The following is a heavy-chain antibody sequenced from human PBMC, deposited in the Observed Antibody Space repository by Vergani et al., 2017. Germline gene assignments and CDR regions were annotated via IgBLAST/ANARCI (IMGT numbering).Heavy chain of an antibody. D-gene: IGHD6-19*01. Sequence: EVQLVESGGGLVKPGGSLRLSCAASGFTFSSYSMNWVRQAPGKGLEWVSSISSSSSYIYYAASVKGRFTISRDNAKNSLYLQMNSLRAEDTAVYYCARVRGSSGTGGYWGQGTLVTVSS. CDR3: ARVRGSSGTGGY. V-gene: IGHV3-21*01. CDR2: ISSSSSYI. CDR1: GFTFSSYS. J-gene: IGHJ4*02.